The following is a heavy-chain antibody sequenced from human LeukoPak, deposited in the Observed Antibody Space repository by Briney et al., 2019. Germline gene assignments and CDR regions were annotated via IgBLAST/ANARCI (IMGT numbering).Heavy chain of an antibody. V-gene: IGHV3-23*01. Sequence: GGSLRLSCAAAGFTFSSFAMNWVRQAPGKGLGWVSTITGSGSTTFYADSVKGRFTISRDNSKKTLCLQMNSLRAEVTAVYFCAKQIVVVTAGMNYFDNWGQGTLVTVSS. CDR3: AKQIVVVTAGMNYFDN. CDR1: GFTFSSFA. CDR2: ITGSGSTT. J-gene: IGHJ4*02. D-gene: IGHD2-15*01.